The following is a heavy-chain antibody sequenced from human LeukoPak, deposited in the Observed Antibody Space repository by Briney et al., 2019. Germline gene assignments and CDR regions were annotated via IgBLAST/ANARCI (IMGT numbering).Heavy chain of an antibody. Sequence: PGGSLRLSCAASGIVFSNTAMNWARQSPGRWLEWVSAISGGGERTFYADSVKGRFTISRDNSKNMVYLQMNSLRADDTAIYYCGKDGGQYSSGPEFDPRGQGALVTVSS. J-gene: IGHJ5*02. CDR2: ISGGGERT. V-gene: IGHV3-23*01. CDR1: GIVFSNTA. CDR3: GKDGGQYSSGPEFDP. D-gene: IGHD6-19*01.